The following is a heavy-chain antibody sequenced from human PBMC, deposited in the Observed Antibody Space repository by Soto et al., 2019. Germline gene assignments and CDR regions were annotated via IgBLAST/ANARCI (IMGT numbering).Heavy chain of an antibody. CDR2: ISYDGSNK. CDR3: ARVPQDDAFDI. Sequence: QVQLVESAGGVVQPGRSLRLSCAASGFTFSSYAMHWVRQAPGKGLEWVAVISYDGSNKYYADSVKGRFTISRDNSKNTRYLQMNSLRAEDTAVYYCARVPQDDAFDIWGQGTMVTVSS. J-gene: IGHJ3*02. CDR1: GFTFSSYA. V-gene: IGHV3-30-3*01.